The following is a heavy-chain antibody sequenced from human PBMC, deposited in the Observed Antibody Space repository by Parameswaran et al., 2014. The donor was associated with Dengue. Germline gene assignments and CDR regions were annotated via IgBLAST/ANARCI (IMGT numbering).Heavy chain of an antibody. D-gene: IGHD6-19*01. Sequence: VRQAPGQGLEWMGIINPSGGSTSYAQKFQGRVTMTRDTSTSTVYMELSSLRSEDTAVYYCARDGRWLVKYYYYYGMDVWGQGTTVTVSS. V-gene: IGHV1-46*01. J-gene: IGHJ6*02. CDR2: INPSGGST. CDR3: ARDGRWLVKYYYYYGMDV.